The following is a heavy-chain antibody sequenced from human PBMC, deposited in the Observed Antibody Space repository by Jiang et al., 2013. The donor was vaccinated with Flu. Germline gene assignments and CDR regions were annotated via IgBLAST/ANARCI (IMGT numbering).Heavy chain of an antibody. J-gene: IGHJ4*02. CDR1: GFTFSSYA. Sequence: VESGEAWYSLGGPVRLSCAASGFTFSSYAMSWVRQAPGKGLEWVSTISGSGGSTYYADSVKGRFTISRDNSKNTLYLQMNSLRAEDTAVHYCAKQISSFSSRVFDYWGQGTLVTVSS. V-gene: IGHV3-23*04. CDR3: AKQISSFSSRVFDY. CDR2: ISGSGGST. D-gene: IGHD2-2*01.